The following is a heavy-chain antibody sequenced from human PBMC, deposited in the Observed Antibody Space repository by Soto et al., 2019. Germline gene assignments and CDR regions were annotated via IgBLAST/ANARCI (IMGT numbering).Heavy chain of an antibody. CDR2: LSTDGRTS. CDR3: ARDFEWNFGY. D-gene: IGHD3-3*01. V-gene: IGHV3-30*03. Sequence: QVQLVESGGGVVQPGRSLRLSCSASGFAFSSYNMHWVRQAPGKGPEWLAILSTDGRTSYYADSLRGRFTISRDNSRNTLFLQMNILRADDTAVYYCARDFEWNFGYWGQGTLVTVSP. J-gene: IGHJ4*02. CDR1: GFAFSSYN.